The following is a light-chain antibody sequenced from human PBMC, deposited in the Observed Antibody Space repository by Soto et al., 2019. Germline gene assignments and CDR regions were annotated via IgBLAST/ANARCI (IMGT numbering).Light chain of an antibody. J-gene: IGKJ2*01. CDR1: QSVSGNY. V-gene: IGKV3-20*01. CDR2: GSS. Sequence: EIVLTQSPGTLSLSPGERATLSCRASQSVSGNYLAWYQQKAGQSPRLLIYGSSDRAAGIPDKFSGSGSGTDFTLTISRVEPQDFAVYYCQQYGSSPPYTFGQGTKLEIK. CDR3: QQYGSSPPYT.